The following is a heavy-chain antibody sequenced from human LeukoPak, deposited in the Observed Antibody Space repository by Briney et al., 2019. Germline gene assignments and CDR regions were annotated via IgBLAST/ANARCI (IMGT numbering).Heavy chain of an antibody. CDR3: AHIGTGVVDC. V-gene: IGHV4-59*01. J-gene: IGHJ4*02. CDR1: GGSISSYY. D-gene: IGHD4-23*01. CDR2: IYYSGST. Sequence: SETLSLTCTVSGGSISSYYWSWIRQPPGKGLEWIGYIYYSGSTNYNPSLKSRVTISVDTSKNQFSLKLSSVTAADTAVYYCAHIGTGVVDCWGQGTLVTVSS.